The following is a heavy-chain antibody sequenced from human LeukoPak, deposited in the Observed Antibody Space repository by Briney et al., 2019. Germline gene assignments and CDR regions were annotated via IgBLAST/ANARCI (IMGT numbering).Heavy chain of an antibody. J-gene: IGHJ4*02. D-gene: IGHD3-3*01. CDR2: ISFYSGHT. Sequence: APVKVSCKASGYRFTSYGISWVRQAPGQGLEWMGWISFYSGHTNYAQNLQGRVTMTTDTSTSTAYMELRSLTSDDTAVYYCARDKPTSGYYFFDYWGQGTLVTVSS. V-gene: IGHV1-18*01. CDR3: ARDKPTSGYYFFDY. CDR1: GYRFTSYG.